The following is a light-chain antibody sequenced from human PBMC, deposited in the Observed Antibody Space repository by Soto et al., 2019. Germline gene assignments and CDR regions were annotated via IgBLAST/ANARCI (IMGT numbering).Light chain of an antibody. CDR1: QSIGDY. CDR2: DAS. V-gene: IGKV3-11*01. J-gene: IGKJ1*01. CDR3: QQRGNWPPTWT. Sequence: EIVLTQSPATLSLSPGERATLSCRASQSIGDYLAWYQEKPGQAPRLLIYDASIRATGIPARFSGSWSGTDFTLTINCLEPEDSAVYYCQQRGNWPPTWTFGQGTKVEIK.